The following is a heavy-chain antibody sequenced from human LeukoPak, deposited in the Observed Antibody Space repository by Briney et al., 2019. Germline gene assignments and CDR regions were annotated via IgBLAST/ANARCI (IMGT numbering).Heavy chain of an antibody. CDR1: GFTVSSNY. D-gene: IGHD1-26*01. J-gene: IGHJ3*02. V-gene: IGHV3-53*01. Sequence: GGSLRLSCAASGFTVSSNYMSWVRQAPGKGLEWVSIIYSGGSTFYADSVKGRFTIPRDNSKNTLYLQMNSLRAEDTAVYYCARGGSYLSAFDIWGQGTMVTVSS. CDR3: ARGGSYLSAFDI. CDR2: IYSGGST.